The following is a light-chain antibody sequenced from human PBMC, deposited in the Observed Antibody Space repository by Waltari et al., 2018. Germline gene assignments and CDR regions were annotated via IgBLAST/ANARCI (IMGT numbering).Light chain of an antibody. CDR2: DVS. CDR1: SSDVGGSNY. V-gene: IGLV2-11*01. CDR3: CSYAGSYTSPYV. J-gene: IGLJ1*01. Sequence: QSALTQPRSVSGSPGQAGTIPSTGISSDVGGSNYVAWYQQHPGKAPKLMIYDVSKRPSGVPDRFSGSKSGNTASLTISGLQAEDEADYYCCSYAGSYTSPYVFGTGTKVTVL.